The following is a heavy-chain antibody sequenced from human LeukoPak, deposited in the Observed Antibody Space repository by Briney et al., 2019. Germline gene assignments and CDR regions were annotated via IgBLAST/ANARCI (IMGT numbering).Heavy chain of an antibody. J-gene: IGHJ4*02. D-gene: IGHD3-3*01. Sequence: GESLKISCKGSGYSFTSYWIGWVCQMPGKGLEWMGIIYPGDSDTRYSPSFQGQVTISVDKSISTAYLQWSSLKASDTAMYYCARPSGDFWSGYSLDYWGQGTLVTVSS. CDR2: IYPGDSDT. V-gene: IGHV5-51*01. CDR3: ARPSGDFWSGYSLDY. CDR1: GYSFTSYW.